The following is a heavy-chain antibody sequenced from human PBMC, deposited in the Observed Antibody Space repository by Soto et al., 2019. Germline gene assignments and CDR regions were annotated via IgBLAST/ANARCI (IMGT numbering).Heavy chain of an antibody. CDR1: GFTFSSYA. Sequence: GGSLRLSCAASGFTFSSYAMSWVRQAPGKGLEWVSAISGSGGSTYYADSVKGRFTISRDNSKNTLYLQMNSLRAEDTAVYYCAKDRIKGYCSGGSYFNWFDPWGQGTLVTVSS. CDR3: AKDRIKGYCSGGSYFNWFDP. D-gene: IGHD2-15*01. J-gene: IGHJ5*02. CDR2: ISGSGGST. V-gene: IGHV3-23*01.